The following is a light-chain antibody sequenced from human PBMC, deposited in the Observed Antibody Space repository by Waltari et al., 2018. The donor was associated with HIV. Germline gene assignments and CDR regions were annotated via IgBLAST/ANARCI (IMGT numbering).Light chain of an antibody. V-gene: IGLV1-44*01. CDR3: AAWDDSLPGYV. J-gene: IGLJ1*01. Sequence: QSVLTQPPSTSGTPGQRVTISCSGTASNIGTNSVTWYQPLPGTAPKVLIYRNDQRPSGVPDRLSASKSGTSASLAISGLRSEDEADYYCAAWDDSLPGYVFGSGTKVTVL. CDR1: ASNIGTNS. CDR2: RND.